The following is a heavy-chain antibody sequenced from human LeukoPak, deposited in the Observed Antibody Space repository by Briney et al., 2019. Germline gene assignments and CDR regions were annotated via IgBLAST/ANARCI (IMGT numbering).Heavy chain of an antibody. J-gene: IGHJ3*01. CDR1: GFNFNNYP. V-gene: IGHV3-30*04. Sequence: PGGCLRLSCAASGFNFNNYPMHWVRQVPGRGPQWVALISYDGIDSYIADSVKGRFSISRDNSKNTLFLQMNSLRPEDTAVYYCARDRYTKNYFDALDLWGQGSTVTVSS. CDR3: ARDRYTKNYFDALDL. CDR2: ISYDGIDS. D-gene: IGHD3-16*02.